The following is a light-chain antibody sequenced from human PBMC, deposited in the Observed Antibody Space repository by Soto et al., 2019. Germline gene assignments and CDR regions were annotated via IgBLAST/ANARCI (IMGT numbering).Light chain of an antibody. J-gene: IGKJ4*01. Sequence: EFVLTQSPGTLSLSPGERATLACRASQTVRNNYLAWYQQKPGQAPRLLIYDASRRATGIPDRFSGGGSGTDFTLTISRLEPEDFAVYYCQQFSSYPLTFGGGTQVEIK. CDR2: DAS. V-gene: IGKV3-20*01. CDR3: QQFSSYPLT. CDR1: QTVRNNY.